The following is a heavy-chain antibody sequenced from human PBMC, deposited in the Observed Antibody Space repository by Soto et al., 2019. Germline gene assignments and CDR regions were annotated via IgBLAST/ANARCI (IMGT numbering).Heavy chain of an antibody. CDR2: SNAGNGNT. D-gene: IGHD2-21*02. CDR3: AMSIVVVTAADY. J-gene: IGHJ4*02. V-gene: IGHV1-3*01. Sequence: QVQLVQSGAEVKKPGASVKISCKASGYTFTSYAMHWVRQAPGQRLEWMGWSNAGNGNTKYSQKFQGRVTITRDTSASSAYMELSSLRSEDTAVYYCAMSIVVVTAADYWGQGTLVTVSS. CDR1: GYTFTSYA.